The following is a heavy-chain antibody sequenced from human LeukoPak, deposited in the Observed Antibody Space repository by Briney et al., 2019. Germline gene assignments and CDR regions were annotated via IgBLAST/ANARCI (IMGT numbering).Heavy chain of an antibody. J-gene: IGHJ4*02. V-gene: IGHV3-66*01. Sequence: GGSLRLSCAASGFTVSSNYMSWVRQAPGKGLEWVSVIYSGGSTYYADSVKGRFTISRDNSKNTLYLQMNSLRAEDTAVYYCARASGGSCDFSHWGQGTLVTVSS. CDR2: IYSGGST. CDR1: GFTVSSNY. CDR3: ARASGGSCDFSH. D-gene: IGHD2/OR15-2a*01.